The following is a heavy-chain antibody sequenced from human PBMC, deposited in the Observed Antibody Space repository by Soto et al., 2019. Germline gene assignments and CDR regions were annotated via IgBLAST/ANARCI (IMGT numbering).Heavy chain of an antibody. Sequence: GASVKVSCKASGYTFTSYAIHWVRQAPGQRLEWMGWINAGNGNTKYSQKFQGRVIITRDTSAGTAYMELRSLRSEDTAVYYCAKDGAPREWLPQGYWGQGTLVTVSS. D-gene: IGHD3-3*01. V-gene: IGHV1-3*01. CDR3: AKDGAPREWLPQGY. J-gene: IGHJ4*02. CDR2: INAGNGNT. CDR1: GYTFTSYA.